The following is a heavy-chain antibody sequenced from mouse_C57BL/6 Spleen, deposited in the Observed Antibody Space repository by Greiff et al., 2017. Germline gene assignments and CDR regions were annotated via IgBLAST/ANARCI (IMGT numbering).Heavy chain of an antibody. V-gene: IGHV1-64*01. CDR2: IHPNSGST. CDR1: GYTFTSYW. J-gene: IGHJ4*01. Sequence: QVQLQQPGAELVKPGASVKLSCKASGYTFTSYWMHWVKQRPGQGLEWIGMIHPNSGSTNYNEKFKSKATLTVDKSSSTAYMQLSRLTSEDSAVXYCATCSSSGMDYWGQGTSVTVSS. D-gene: IGHD1-1*01. CDR3: ATCSSSGMDY.